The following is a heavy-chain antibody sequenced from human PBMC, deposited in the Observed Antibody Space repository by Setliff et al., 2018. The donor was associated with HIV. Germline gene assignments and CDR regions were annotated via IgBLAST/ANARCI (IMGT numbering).Heavy chain of an antibody. J-gene: IGHJ4*02. CDR1: GGSISSSNYY. V-gene: IGHV4-39*07. Sequence: SETLSLTCSVSGGSISSSNYYWGWIRQPPGKGLQWIGSISYSGRTYYNPSLKSRITMSIDTSKNQFSLKLNSVTAADTAVYYCARLGELSSFDYWGQGTLVTVSS. CDR3: ARLGELSSFDY. D-gene: IGHD3-16*02. CDR2: ISYSGRT.